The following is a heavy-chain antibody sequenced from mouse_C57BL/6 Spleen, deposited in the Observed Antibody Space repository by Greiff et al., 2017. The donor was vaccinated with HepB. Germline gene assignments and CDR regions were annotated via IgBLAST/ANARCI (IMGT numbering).Heavy chain of an antibody. CDR2: IYPGDGDT. CDR3: AREGYYYGSSY. J-gene: IGHJ2*01. CDR1: GYAFSSSW. D-gene: IGHD1-1*01. V-gene: IGHV1-82*01. Sequence: QVQLQQSGPELVKPGASVKISCKASGYAFSSSWMNWVKQRPGKGLEWIGRIYPGDGDTNYNGKFKGKATLTADKSSRTAYMQLSSLTSEDSAVYFCAREGYYYGSSYWGQGTTLTVSS.